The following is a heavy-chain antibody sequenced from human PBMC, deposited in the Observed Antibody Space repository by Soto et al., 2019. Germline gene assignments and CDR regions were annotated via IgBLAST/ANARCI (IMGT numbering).Heavy chain of an antibody. CDR2: MFYSGLT. Sequence: SETLSLTCSVSGYSVTSSDYYWAWIRQPPGKGLEWIGSMFYSGLTYYNPSLKSRVTLSVDTSKNQFSVRLNSVTAADTAVYYCAPLNVSLSGPYGIHVWGQGTTVTVSS. CDR1: GYSVTSSDYY. CDR3: APLNVSLSGPYGIHV. D-gene: IGHD2-15*01. J-gene: IGHJ6*02. V-gene: IGHV4-39*01.